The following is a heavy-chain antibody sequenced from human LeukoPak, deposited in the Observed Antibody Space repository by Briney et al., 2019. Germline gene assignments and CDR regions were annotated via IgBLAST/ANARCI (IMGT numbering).Heavy chain of an antibody. V-gene: IGHV4-59*01. CDR2: IYCSGST. J-gene: IGHJ6*03. CDR1: GGSISSYY. Sequence: SETLSLTCTVSGGSISSYYWSWIRQPPGKGLEWIGYIYCSGSTNYNPSLKSRVTISVDTSKNQFSLKLSSVTAADTAVYYCARVSLEYSYGFYYYYYYMDVWGKGTTVTISS. CDR3: ARVSLEYSYGFYYYYYYMDV. D-gene: IGHD5-18*01.